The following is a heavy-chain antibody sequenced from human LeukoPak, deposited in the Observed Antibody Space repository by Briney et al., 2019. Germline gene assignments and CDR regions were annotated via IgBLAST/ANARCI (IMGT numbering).Heavy chain of an antibody. CDR1: GYTLTELS. CDR3: ATGYYYDSSGYHPFDY. J-gene: IGHJ4*02. Sequence: ASVKVSCKVSGYTLTELSMHWVRQAPGKGLEWMGGFDPEDGETIYAQKFQGRVTMTEDTSTDTAYMELSSLRSEDTAVYYCATGYYYDSSGYHPFDYWGQGTLVTVSS. V-gene: IGHV1-24*01. D-gene: IGHD3-22*01. CDR2: FDPEDGET.